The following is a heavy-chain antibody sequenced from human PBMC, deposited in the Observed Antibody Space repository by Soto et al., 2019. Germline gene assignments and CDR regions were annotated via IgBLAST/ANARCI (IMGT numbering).Heavy chain of an antibody. Sequence: QITLKESGPTLVKPTQTLTLTCTFSGFSLSTTVVGVGWIRQPPGKALECLALIYWDDAKRYSPSLTNRLTITKDHSKHPVVLTMTNMHPVDTGTYFCAYRPSLDCGHFDTWGQGTLVTVSS. J-gene: IGHJ4*02. CDR2: IYWDDAK. CDR1: GFSLSTTVVG. CDR3: AYRPSLDCGHFDT. D-gene: IGHD1-1*01. V-gene: IGHV2-5*02.